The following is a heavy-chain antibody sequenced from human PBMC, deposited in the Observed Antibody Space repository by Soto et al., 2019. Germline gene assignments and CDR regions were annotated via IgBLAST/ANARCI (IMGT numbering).Heavy chain of an antibody. CDR2: IKSKTDGGTT. CDR1: GFTFSNAW. D-gene: IGHD2-2*01. V-gene: IGHV3-15*01. CDR3: TTGQLLPGYFDY. Sequence: GGSLRLSXAASGFTFSNAWMSWVRQAPGKGLEWVGRIKSKTDGGTTDYAAPVKGRFTISRDDSKNTLYLQMNSLKTEDTAVYYCTTGQLLPGYFDYWGQGTLVTVSS. J-gene: IGHJ4*02.